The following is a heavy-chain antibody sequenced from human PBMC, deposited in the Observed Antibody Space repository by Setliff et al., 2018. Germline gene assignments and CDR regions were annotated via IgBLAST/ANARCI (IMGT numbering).Heavy chain of an antibody. Sequence: GGSLRLSCAASGFTFSDHYMDWVRQAPGKGLEWVGRIRTKTDGGTADYAAPVKGRFIISRDDSKNLVFLQMNSLKTEDTAVYYCATGLGQYFDYWGQGSLVTVSS. D-gene: IGHD3-9*01. J-gene: IGHJ4*02. CDR3: ATGLGQYFDY. CDR1: GFTFSDHY. V-gene: IGHV3-15*01. CDR2: IRTKTDGGTA.